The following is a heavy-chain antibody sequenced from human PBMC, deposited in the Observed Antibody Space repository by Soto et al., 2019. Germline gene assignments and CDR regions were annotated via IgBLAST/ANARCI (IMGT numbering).Heavy chain of an antibody. CDR1: GYTFTKYD. CDR2: MNPNSGNT. Sequence: ASVKVSCKAFGYTFTKYDINWGRQATGQGLEWMGWMNPNSGNTGYAQKFQGRVTMTRNTSISTAYMELSSLRSEDTAVYYCARGLGTTVDYWGQGTLVTVSS. CDR3: ARGLGTTVDY. D-gene: IGHD4-4*01. V-gene: IGHV1-8*01. J-gene: IGHJ4*02.